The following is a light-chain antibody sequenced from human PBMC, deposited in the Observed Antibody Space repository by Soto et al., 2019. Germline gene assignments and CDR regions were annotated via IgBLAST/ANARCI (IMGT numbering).Light chain of an antibody. V-gene: IGKV1-33*01. CDR1: QDISNY. Sequence: DIQMTQSPSSLSASVGDRVTITCQASQDISNYLNWYQQKPGKAPKLLIYDASNLETGVPSRFSGSGSGTEFTLTISSLQPEDFATYYCQQINSYPITFGQGTRLEIK. CDR2: DAS. J-gene: IGKJ5*01. CDR3: QQINSYPIT.